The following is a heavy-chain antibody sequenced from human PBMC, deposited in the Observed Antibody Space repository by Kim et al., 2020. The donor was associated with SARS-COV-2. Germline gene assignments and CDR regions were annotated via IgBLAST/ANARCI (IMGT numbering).Heavy chain of an antibody. CDR2: ISYDGSNK. V-gene: IGHV3-30*18. Sequence: GGSLRLSCAASGFTFSSYGMHWVRQAPGKGLEWVAVISYDGSNKYYADSVKGRFTISRDNSKNTLYLQMNSLRAEDTAVYYCAKDEGRYVWGQGTLVTVSS. J-gene: IGHJ4*02. CDR3: AKDEGRYV. CDR1: GFTFSSYG. D-gene: IGHD3-16*01.